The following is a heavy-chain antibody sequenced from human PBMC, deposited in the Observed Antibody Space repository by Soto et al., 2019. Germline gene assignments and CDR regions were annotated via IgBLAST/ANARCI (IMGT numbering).Heavy chain of an antibody. V-gene: IGHV3-21*02. CDR1: GFIFSSHT. J-gene: IGHJ4*02. CDR3: ATGWLRDPRMY. CDR2: ISASSTYI. D-gene: IGHD5-12*01. Sequence: EVQLVESGGGLVKPGGSLRLFCAASGFIFSSHTMNWVRQVPGKGLEWVSSISASSTYIYYADSLKGRFTISRDNAYNTLNLQVSRLRAEDTAVYYCATGWLRDPRMYWGQGTLVTVSS.